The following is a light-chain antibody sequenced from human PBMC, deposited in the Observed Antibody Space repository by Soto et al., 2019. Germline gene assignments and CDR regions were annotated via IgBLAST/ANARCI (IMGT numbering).Light chain of an antibody. CDR3: QQRNVWPPIT. Sequence: EIVLTQSPATLSLSPGERATLSCRASQSVSSYLAWFRHKPGQAPRLLIYGASTRATGIPDRFSGSRSGTEFTLTINSLEPEDFAVYYCQQRNVWPPITFGQGTRLEIK. CDR2: GAS. CDR1: QSVSSY. V-gene: IGKV3-11*01. J-gene: IGKJ5*01.